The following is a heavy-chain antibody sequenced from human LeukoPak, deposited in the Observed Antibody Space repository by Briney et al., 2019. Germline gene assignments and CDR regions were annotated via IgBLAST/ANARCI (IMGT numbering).Heavy chain of an antibody. CDR2: ISGSGGST. Sequence: GGSLRLSCAASGFTFSSYAMSWVSQAPGKWLEWVSTISGSGGSTYYADSVKGRFTISRDNSKNTLYLQMNSLRTEDTAVYYCAELGITMIGGVWGKGTTVTISS. CDR1: GFTFSSYA. J-gene: IGHJ6*04. CDR3: AELGITMIGGV. V-gene: IGHV3-23*01. D-gene: IGHD3-10*02.